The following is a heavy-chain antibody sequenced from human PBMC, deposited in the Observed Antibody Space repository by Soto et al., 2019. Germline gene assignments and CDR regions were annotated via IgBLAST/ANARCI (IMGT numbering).Heavy chain of an antibody. V-gene: IGHV1-18*01. CDR2: ISAYNGNT. CDR1: GYTFTSYG. CDR3: ARANHPGIAAAGTGFDY. J-gene: IGHJ4*02. D-gene: IGHD6-13*01. Sequence: ASVKVSCKASGYTFTSYGISWVRQAPGQGLEWMGWISAYNGNTNYAQKLQGRVTMTTDTSTSTAYMELRSLRSDDTAVYYCARANHPGIAAAGTGFDYWGQGTLVTVSS.